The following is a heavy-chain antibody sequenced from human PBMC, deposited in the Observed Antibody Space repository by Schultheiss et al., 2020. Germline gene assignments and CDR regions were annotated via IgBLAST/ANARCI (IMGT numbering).Heavy chain of an antibody. CDR3: AKDRGGYYSYGMDV. J-gene: IGHJ6*02. Sequence: WGSLRLSCAASGFTFSSYGMSWVRQAPGKGLEWVSGISGYGGSTYYADSVKGRFTISRDNSKNTVYLQISSLRAEDTAVYYCAKDRGGYYSYGMDVWGQGTTVTVSS. CDR2: ISGYGGST. D-gene: IGHD3-16*01. V-gene: IGHV3-23*01. CDR1: GFTFSSYG.